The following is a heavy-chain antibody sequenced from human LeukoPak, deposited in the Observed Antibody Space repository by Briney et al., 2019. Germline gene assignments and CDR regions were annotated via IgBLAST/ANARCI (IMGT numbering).Heavy chain of an antibody. CDR1: GFTFRDHW. CDR3: ARGSSFGVY. CDR2: INQDGSER. J-gene: IGHJ4*02. V-gene: IGHV3-7*03. D-gene: IGHD2-8*01. Sequence: GSLRLSCAASGFTFRDHWMHWVRQAPGKGLEWVANINQDGSERYYVDPVKGRFTISRDNTRNSLYLQMNSLRAEDTAVYYCARGSSFGVYWGQGTLVTVSS.